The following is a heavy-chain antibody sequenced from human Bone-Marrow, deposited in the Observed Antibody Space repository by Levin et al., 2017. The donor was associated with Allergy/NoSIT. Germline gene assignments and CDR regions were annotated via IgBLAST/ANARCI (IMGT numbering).Heavy chain of an antibody. CDR2: INHSGST. D-gene: IGHD2-8*01. Sequence: PSETLSLTCAVYGGSFSGFYWSWIRQPPGKGLEWIGEINHSGGEINHSGSTNYNPSLKSRVTISVDTSKNQFSLNLTSVTAADTAVYYCAREMIVLSPVLRRADYYMDVWGKGTTVTVSS. CDR1: GGSFSGFY. V-gene: IGHV4-34*01. J-gene: IGHJ6*03. CDR3: AREMIVLSPVLRRADYYMDV.